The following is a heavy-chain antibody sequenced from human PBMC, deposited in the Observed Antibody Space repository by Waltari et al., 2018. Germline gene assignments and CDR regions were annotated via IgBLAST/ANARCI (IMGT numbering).Heavy chain of an antibody. CDR2: ISYDGSNK. Sequence: QVQLVESGGGVVQPGRSLRLSCAASGFTFSSYAMHWVRQAPGKGLEWVAVISYDGSNKYYADSVKGRFTISRDNSKNTLYLQMNSLRAEDTAVYYCARGKITGTWSGYYYYYGMDVWGQGTTVTVSS. V-gene: IGHV3-30*01. CDR3: ARGKITGTWSGYYYYYGMDV. D-gene: IGHD1-7*01. CDR1: GFTFSSYA. J-gene: IGHJ6*02.